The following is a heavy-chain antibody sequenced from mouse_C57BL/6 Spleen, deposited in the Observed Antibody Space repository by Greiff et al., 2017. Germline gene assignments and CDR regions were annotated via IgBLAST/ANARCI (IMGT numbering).Heavy chain of an antibody. Sequence: EVQRVESGGGLVQPGGSMKLSCVASGFTFSNYWMNWVRQSPEKGLEWVAQIRLKSDNYATHYAESVKGRFTISRDDSKSSVYLQMNNLRAEDTGIYYCTAGSSYGYFDVWGTGTTVTVSS. V-gene: IGHV6-3*01. CDR2: IRLKSDNYAT. CDR3: TAGSSYGYFDV. D-gene: IGHD1-1*01. J-gene: IGHJ1*03. CDR1: GFTFSNYW.